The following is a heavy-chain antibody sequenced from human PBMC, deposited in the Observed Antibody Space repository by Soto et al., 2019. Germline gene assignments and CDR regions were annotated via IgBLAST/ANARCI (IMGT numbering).Heavy chain of an antibody. CDR1: GGSISSGGYY. D-gene: IGHD6-13*01. CDR3: ASGDGRSWSHFDS. CDR2: IYYSGSS. Sequence: QVQLQESGPGLVKPSQTLSLTCTVSGGSISSGGYYWSWIRQHPGKVLEWIGYIYYSGSSYYSTSPKSRVTISGDTSHNKLSLKLSSVTAADTAVYYCASGDGRSWSHFDSWGQGPLVTVSS. J-gene: IGHJ4*02. V-gene: IGHV4-31*03.